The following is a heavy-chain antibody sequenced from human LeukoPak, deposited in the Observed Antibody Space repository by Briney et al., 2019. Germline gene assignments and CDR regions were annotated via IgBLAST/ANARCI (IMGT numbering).Heavy chain of an antibody. Sequence: GGSLRLSCAASGFTFSSYEMNWVRQAPGKGLEWVSYISSSGSTIYYADSVKGRFTISRDNSKNTLYLQMNSLRAEDTAVYYCAKGSGWYDVGFGIEIGDSYYFDYWGQGTLVTVSS. J-gene: IGHJ4*02. CDR2: ISSSGSTI. CDR1: GFTFSSYE. V-gene: IGHV3-48*03. CDR3: AKGSGWYDVGFGIEIGDSYYFDY. D-gene: IGHD6-19*01.